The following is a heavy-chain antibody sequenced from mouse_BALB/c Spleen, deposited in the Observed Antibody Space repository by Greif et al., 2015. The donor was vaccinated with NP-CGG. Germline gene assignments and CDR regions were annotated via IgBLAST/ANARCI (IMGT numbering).Heavy chain of an antibody. CDR1: GFTFSDYY. Sequence: EVQRVESGGGLVKPGGSLKLSCAASGFTFSDYYMYWVRQTPEKRLEWVATISDGGSYTYYPDSVKGRFTISRDNAKNNLYLQMSSLKSEDTAMYYCARVYYRYFDVWGAGTTVTVSS. D-gene: IGHD2-1*01. J-gene: IGHJ1*01. CDR2: ISDGGSYT. V-gene: IGHV5-4*02. CDR3: ARVYYRYFDV.